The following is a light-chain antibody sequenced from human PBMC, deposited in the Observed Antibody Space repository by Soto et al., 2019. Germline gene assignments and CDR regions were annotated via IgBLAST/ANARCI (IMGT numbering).Light chain of an antibody. J-gene: IGLJ3*02. Sequence: QSVLTQPPSVSGAPGQRVTISCTGSISNIGAGYDVHWYQQLPGTAPKLLIYGNSNRPSGVPDRFSGSKSGTSASLAITGLQAEDEADYYCQSYDSSLSGWVFCGGTKLTVL. CDR1: ISNIGAGYD. CDR3: QSYDSSLSGWV. V-gene: IGLV1-40*01. CDR2: GNS.